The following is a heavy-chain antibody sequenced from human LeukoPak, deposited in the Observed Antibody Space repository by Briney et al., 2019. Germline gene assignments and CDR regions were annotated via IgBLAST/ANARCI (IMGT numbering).Heavy chain of an antibody. CDR3: ARGRWGYFNTYFDY. J-gene: IGHJ4*02. D-gene: IGHD3-16*01. Sequence: SETLSLTCAVYGGSFSGYYWSWLRQPPGKGLEWIGEINHSGSTNYNPSLKSRVTISVDTSKNQFSLKLSSVTAADTAVYYCARGRWGYFNTYFDYWGQGTLVTVSS. CDR1: GGSFSGYY. CDR2: INHSGST. V-gene: IGHV4-34*01.